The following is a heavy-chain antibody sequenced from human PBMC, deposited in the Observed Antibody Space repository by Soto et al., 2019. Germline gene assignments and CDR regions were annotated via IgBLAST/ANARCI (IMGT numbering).Heavy chain of an antibody. Sequence: TGGSLRLSCAASGFTFSSYAMHWVRQAPGKGLEWVAVISYDGSNKYYADSVKGRFTISRDNSKNTLYLQMNSLRAEDTAVYYCARERLMTTDYWGQGTLVPVSS. CDR1: GFTFSSYA. D-gene: IGHD4-17*01. J-gene: IGHJ4*02. CDR2: ISYDGSNK. CDR3: ARERLMTTDY. V-gene: IGHV3-30-3*01.